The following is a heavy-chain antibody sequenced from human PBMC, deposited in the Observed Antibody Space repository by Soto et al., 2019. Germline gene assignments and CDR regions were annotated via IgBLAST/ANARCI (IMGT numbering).Heavy chain of an antibody. CDR3: ARDDFASAGMDG. CDR2: IYPSGTT. CDR1: GDSFSNYY. Sequence: NPSETLSLTCTVSGDSFSNYYWCWIRQPAGKGLEWIGRIYPSGTTNYNPSLKSRLTMSRDTSKNQFSLSLRSVTAADTAVYFCARDDFASAGMDGWGQGTTVTVSS. J-gene: IGHJ6*02. V-gene: IGHV4-4*07. D-gene: IGHD3-3*01.